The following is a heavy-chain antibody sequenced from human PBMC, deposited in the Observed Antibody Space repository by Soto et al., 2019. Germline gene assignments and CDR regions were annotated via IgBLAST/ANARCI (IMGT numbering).Heavy chain of an antibody. CDR2: IYYTGST. CDR3: TRVGGYYGDYPNFDY. D-gene: IGHD4-17*01. CDR1: GSSIRNYY. Sequence: SETLSLTCSVSGSSIRNYYWSWIRQPPGKGLEWIGNIYYTGSTNYNPSLKGRVFISVDSSRRQLSLRLDSLTAADTAVYYCTRVGGYYGDYPNFDYWGQGALVTVSS. J-gene: IGHJ4*02. V-gene: IGHV4-59*01.